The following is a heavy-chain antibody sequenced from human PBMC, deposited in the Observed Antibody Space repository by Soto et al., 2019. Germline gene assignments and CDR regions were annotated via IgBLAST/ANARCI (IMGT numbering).Heavy chain of an antibody. V-gene: IGHV1-3*01. CDR2: INAGNDNT. J-gene: IGHJ4*02. CDR3: AVVVGPTSPAY. Sequence: ASVKVSWKASGYTFTSYAMHWVRQAPGQRLEWMGWINAGNDNTKYSQKFQGRVTITRDTSASTAYMELSSLRSEDTAVYYCAVVVGPTSPAYWGQGTLVTVSS. CDR1: GYTFTSYA. D-gene: IGHD1-26*01.